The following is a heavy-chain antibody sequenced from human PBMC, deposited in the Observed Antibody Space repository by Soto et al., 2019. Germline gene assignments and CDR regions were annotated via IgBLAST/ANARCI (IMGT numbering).Heavy chain of an antibody. V-gene: IGHV4-39*01. CDR3: ARRNILDTATVYYYYGMDV. CDR1: EGSISSSSYY. Sequence: SETAAIACTVYEGSISSSSYYWGGIRQTTGKGLEWIGSIYYSGSTYYNPSLKSRVTISVDTSKNQFSLKLSSVTAADTAVYYCARRNILDTATVYYYYGMDVWGRATTI. J-gene: IGHJ6*02. D-gene: IGHD5-18*01. CDR2: IYYSGST.